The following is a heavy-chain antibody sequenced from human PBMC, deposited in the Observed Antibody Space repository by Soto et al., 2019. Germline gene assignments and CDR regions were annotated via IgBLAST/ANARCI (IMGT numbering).Heavy chain of an antibody. D-gene: IGHD5-12*01. CDR3: ARDSSPSDYVFSRGGDSFGYYGMDV. CDR1: GFTFSDYY. Sequence: PGGSLRLSCAASGFTFSDYYMSWVRQAPGKGLEWVSSISSSSTIYYADPVKGRFTISRDNAKNSLYLQMNSLRAEDTAVYYCARDSSPSDYVFSRGGDSFGYYGMDVWGQGTTVTVSS. CDR2: ISSSSTI. J-gene: IGHJ6*02. V-gene: IGHV3-11*04.